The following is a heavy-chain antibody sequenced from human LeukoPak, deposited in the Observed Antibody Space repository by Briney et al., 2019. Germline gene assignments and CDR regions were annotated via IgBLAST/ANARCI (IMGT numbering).Heavy chain of an antibody. CDR1: GFTLSTYW. Sequence: GGSLRLSCAASGFTLSTYWMHWVRQAPGKGLVWVARINSDGSSTTYADSVKGRFTISRDNAKNTLYMQMNSLRAEDTAVYYCAPIGVGHWGQGTLVTVSS. V-gene: IGHV3-74*01. D-gene: IGHD2-8*01. CDR2: INSDGSST. CDR3: APIGVGH. J-gene: IGHJ4*02.